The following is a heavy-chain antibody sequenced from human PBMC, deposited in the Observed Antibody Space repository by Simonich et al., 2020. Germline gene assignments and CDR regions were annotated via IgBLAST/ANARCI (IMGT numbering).Heavy chain of an antibody. Sequence: QVQLVQSGAEVKKPGASVKVSCKASGYTFTGYYMHWVRQAPGQGLEWMRWINPNSDGTNYAQKFQGRVTMTRDTSISTAYMELSRLRSDDTAVYYCARGALTGDYYYMDVWGKGTTVTVSS. J-gene: IGHJ6*03. D-gene: IGHD7-27*01. CDR2: INPNSDGT. CDR1: GYTFTGYY. V-gene: IGHV1-2*02. CDR3: ARGALTGDYYYMDV.